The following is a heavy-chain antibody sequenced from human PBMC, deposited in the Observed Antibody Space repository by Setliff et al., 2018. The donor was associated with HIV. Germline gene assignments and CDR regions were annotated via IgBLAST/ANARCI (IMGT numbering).Heavy chain of an antibody. J-gene: IGHJ4*02. Sequence: ETLSLTCTVSGGSMSSSGPGYYWGWVRQTPGGGLEWIGSVYYRGRTYYNPSLKSRVTISVDTSKNQLSLRLTSVAAADTAMYYCARSQPDTIFGVVTFDCWGQGKMVTVSS. CDR2: VYYRGRT. CDR3: ARSQPDTIFGVVTFDC. D-gene: IGHD3-3*01. V-gene: IGHV4-39*01. CDR1: GGSMSSSGPGYY.